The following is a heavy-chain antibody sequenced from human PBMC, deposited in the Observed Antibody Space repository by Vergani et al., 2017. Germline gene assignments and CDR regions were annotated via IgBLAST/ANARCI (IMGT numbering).Heavy chain of an antibody. Sequence: QVQLQQWGGGLLKPSETLSLTCVVNGGSFTIYHWTWIRQSPGEGLYFFGDIDHTGRPDYNPSLKSRLTMSLDNSRNQFSLTLNSVTATDTAIYFCARVNTETNGHLYYYYYMDVWGQGTAVTVS. V-gene: IGHV4-34*01. CDR3: ARVNTETNGHLYYYYYMDV. D-gene: IGHD4-11*01. CDR2: IDHTGRP. CDR1: GGSFTIYH. J-gene: IGHJ6*03.